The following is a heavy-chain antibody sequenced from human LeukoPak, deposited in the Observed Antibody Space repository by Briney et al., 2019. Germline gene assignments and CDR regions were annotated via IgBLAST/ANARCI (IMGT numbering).Heavy chain of an antibody. Sequence: SETLSLTCAVYGGSFGGYYWSWIRQPPGKGLEWIGEINHSGSTNYNPSLKSRVTISVDTSKNQFSLKLSSVTAADTAVYYCARGSLHYYGSGSYYTRPTFDYWGQGTLVTVSS. CDR3: ARGSLHYYGSGSYYTRPTFDY. J-gene: IGHJ4*02. CDR2: INHSGST. V-gene: IGHV4-34*01. CDR1: GGSFGGYY. D-gene: IGHD3-10*01.